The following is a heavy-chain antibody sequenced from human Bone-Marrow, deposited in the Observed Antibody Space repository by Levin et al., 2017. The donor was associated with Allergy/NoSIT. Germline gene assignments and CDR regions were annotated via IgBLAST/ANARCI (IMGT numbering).Heavy chain of an antibody. V-gene: IGHV4-61*01. J-gene: IGHJ6*03. CDR2: INYSGST. CDR3: ARDLDYYYYMDV. CDR1: GTSINSGSNY. Sequence: SETLSLTCTVYGTSINSGSNYWSWIRQSPGKGLEWIGYINYSGSTIYNPSLRSRVTISADTSRNQFSLTLTSVTAADTAVYYCARDLDYYYYMDVWGKGTTVTVSS.